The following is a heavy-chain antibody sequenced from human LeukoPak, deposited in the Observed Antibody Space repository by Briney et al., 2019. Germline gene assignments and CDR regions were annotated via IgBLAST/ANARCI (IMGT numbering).Heavy chain of an antibody. CDR2: IWYDGSYK. V-gene: IGHV3-33*08. Sequence: GRSLRLSCEASGFTFSSHGMHWVRQAPGKGLEWVAVIWYDGSYKYYADSVKGRFTISRDNSNSTLYLQMNSLRAEDTAVYYCARDKSTGCYYFDYWGQGALVTISS. CDR3: ARDKSTGCYYFDY. J-gene: IGHJ4*02. CDR1: GFTFSSHG. D-gene: IGHD2-2*01.